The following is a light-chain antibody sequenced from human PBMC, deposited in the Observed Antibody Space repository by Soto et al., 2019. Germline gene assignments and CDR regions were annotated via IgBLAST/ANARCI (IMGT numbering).Light chain of an antibody. V-gene: IGKV3-20*01. J-gene: IGKJ1*01. CDR3: QQYGGSPRT. CDR1: QSVSRNC. Sequence: IVLTQSPGTLSLSPGDRATLSCTASQSVSRNCLAWYQQKPGQAPRLLIYGASSRATGIPDRFSGSGSGTDFTLTISRLEPEDFAVYYCQQYGGSPRTFGQGTKVDIK. CDR2: GAS.